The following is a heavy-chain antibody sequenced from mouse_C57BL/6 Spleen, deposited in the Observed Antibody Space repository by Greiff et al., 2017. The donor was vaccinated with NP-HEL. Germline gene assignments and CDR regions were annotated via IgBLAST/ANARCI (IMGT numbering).Heavy chain of an antibody. V-gene: IGHV10-1*01. CDR3: VRNSFDY. Sequence: EVKVVESGGGLVQPKGSLKLSCAASGFSFNTYALNWVRQAPGKGLEWVARIRSKSNNYATYYADSVKDRFTISRDDSESMLYLQMNNLKTEDTAMYYCVRNSFDYWGQGTTLTVSS. CDR2: IRSKSNNYAT. J-gene: IGHJ2*01. CDR1: GFSFNTYA.